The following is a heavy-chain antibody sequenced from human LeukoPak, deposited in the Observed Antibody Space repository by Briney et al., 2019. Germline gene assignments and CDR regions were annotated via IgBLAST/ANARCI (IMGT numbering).Heavy chain of an antibody. V-gene: IGHV1-3*01. CDR1: GYTFTSYA. J-gene: IGHJ4*02. D-gene: IGHD3-10*01. CDR2: INAGNDNT. CDR3: ARGPLWFGELRPFDY. Sequence: ASVKVSCKASGYTFTSYAIHWVRQAPGQRLEWMGWINAGNDNTKYSQKFQGRVTITRDTSASTAYMELSSLRSEDTAVYYCARGPLWFGELRPFDYWGQGTLVTVSS.